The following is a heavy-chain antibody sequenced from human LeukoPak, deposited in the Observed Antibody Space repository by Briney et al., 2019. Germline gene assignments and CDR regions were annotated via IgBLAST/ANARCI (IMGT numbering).Heavy chain of an antibody. Sequence: GGSLRLSCAASRSTFSSYAITWVRQAPGKGLEWVSRISSSGGGTHYADSVKGRFTISRDNSKNTLYLQMNSLRAEDTAVYYCAKGEYYDFDAWGQGTQVTVSS. CDR3: AKGEYYDFDA. J-gene: IGHJ5*02. CDR1: RSTFSSYA. D-gene: IGHD3-22*01. CDR2: ISSSGGGT. V-gene: IGHV3-23*01.